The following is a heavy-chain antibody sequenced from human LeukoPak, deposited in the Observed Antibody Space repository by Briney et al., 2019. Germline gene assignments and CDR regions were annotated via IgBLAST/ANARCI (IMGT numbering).Heavy chain of an antibody. J-gene: IGHJ4*02. CDR2: ISAYNGNT. Sequence: AASVTVSCKASGYTFTSYGITWVRQAPGQGLEWMGWISAYNGNTNYAQKLQGRVTMTTDTSTSTAYMELRSLRSDDTAVYYCARVIWYSSSWYGDYWGQGTLVTVSS. CDR1: GYTFTSYG. D-gene: IGHD6-13*01. CDR3: ARVIWYSSSWYGDY. V-gene: IGHV1-18*04.